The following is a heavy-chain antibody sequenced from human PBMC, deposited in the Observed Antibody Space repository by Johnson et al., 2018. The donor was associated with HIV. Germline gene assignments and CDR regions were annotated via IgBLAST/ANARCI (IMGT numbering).Heavy chain of an antibody. D-gene: IGHD5-12*01. CDR3: ASGDDDGF. CDR1: GFTFSNYA. V-gene: IGHV3-30*19. CDR2: ISFDGKNK. J-gene: IGHJ4*03. Sequence: QVHLVESGGGVVQPGRSLRLSCAASGFTFSNYAMHWVRQAPGKGLEWVAVISFDGKNKFYADSVKGRFTISRDNSRNTLYLQMNSLRPEDTAVYYCASGDDDGFWGRGTLVTVSS.